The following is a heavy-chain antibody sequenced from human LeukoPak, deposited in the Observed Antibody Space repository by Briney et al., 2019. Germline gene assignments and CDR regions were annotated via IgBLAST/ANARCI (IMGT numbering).Heavy chain of an antibody. J-gene: IGHJ4*02. CDR1: RFTFSTYG. Sequence: GGSLRLSCAASRFTFSTYGMHCVRQAPGKGLEWVAVISYDGSNKYYADSVKGRFTISRDNSKNTLYLQMNSLRAEDTAVYYCAKDWGNWGYGYYFDHWGQGTLVTVSS. D-gene: IGHD7-27*01. CDR3: AKDWGNWGYGYYFDH. V-gene: IGHV3-30*18. CDR2: ISYDGSNK.